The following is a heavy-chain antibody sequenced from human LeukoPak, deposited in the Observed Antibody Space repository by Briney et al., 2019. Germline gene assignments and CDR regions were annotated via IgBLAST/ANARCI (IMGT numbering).Heavy chain of an antibody. Sequence: GGSLRLSCAASGFTFSSYAMSWVRQAPGKGLEWVSAISCSGGSTYYADSVKGRFTISRDNSKNTLYLQMNSLRAADTAVYYCAKRYGSGTFLIMHWGQGTLVTVSS. V-gene: IGHV3-23*01. CDR1: GFTFSSYA. J-gene: IGHJ4*02. D-gene: IGHD3-10*01. CDR2: ISCSGGST. CDR3: AKRYGSGTFLIMH.